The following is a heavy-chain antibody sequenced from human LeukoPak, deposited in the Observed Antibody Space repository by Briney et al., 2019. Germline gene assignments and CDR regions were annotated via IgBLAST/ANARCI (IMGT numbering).Heavy chain of an antibody. Sequence: GGSLRLSCTASGFTFGDYAMRWVRQAPGKGLEWVGFIRSKDYGGTTEYAASVKGRFTISRDDSKSIAYLQMNSLKTEDTAVYYCTRKAMVTKIAWFDPWGQGTLVTVSS. CDR1: GFTFGDYA. V-gene: IGHV3-49*04. CDR2: IRSKDYGGTT. D-gene: IGHD5-18*01. J-gene: IGHJ5*02. CDR3: TRKAMVTKIAWFDP.